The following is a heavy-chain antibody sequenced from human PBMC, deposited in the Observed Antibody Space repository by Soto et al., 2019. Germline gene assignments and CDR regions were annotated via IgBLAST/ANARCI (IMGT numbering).Heavy chain of an antibody. CDR3: ARDLLSRSGGSCYSGSDY. CDR1: GFTFSSYA. V-gene: IGHV3-23*01. D-gene: IGHD2-15*01. CDR2: ISGSGGTT. J-gene: IGHJ4*02. Sequence: EVQLLESGGGLVQPGGSLRLSCAASGFTFSSYAMSWVRQAPGKGLEWVSLISGSGGTTLYADSVNGRFTISRDKSKNQLYLQMNSLRAEDAAVYYCARDLLSRSGGSCYSGSDYWGQGILVTVSS.